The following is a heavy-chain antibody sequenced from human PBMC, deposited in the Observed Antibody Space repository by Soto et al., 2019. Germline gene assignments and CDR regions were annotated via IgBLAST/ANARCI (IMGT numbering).Heavy chain of an antibody. CDR1: GFTFSSYS. CDR2: ISSSSSTI. V-gene: IGHV3-48*04. Sequence: GGSLRLSCAASGFTFSSYSMNWVRQAPGKGLEWVSYISSSSSTIYYADSVKGRFTISRDNAKNSLYLQMNSLRAEDTAVYYCARYLLVETGAENDPFDIWGQGTMVTVSS. D-gene: IGHD7-27*01. J-gene: IGHJ3*02. CDR3: ARYLLVETGAENDPFDI.